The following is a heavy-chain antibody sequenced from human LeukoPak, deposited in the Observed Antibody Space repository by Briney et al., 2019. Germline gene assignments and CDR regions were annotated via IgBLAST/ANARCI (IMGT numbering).Heavy chain of an antibody. CDR2: ISYDGSNK. CDR3: VKAGGDNWNDVLHYYYYYGMDV. D-gene: IGHD1-1*01. J-gene: IGHJ6*02. Sequence: PGGSLRLSCAASGFTFSSYGMHWVRQAPGKGLEWVAVISYDGSNKYYADSVKGRFTISRDNSKNTLYLQMNSLRAEDTAVYYCVKAGGDNWNDVLHYYYYYGMDVWGQGTTVTVSS. V-gene: IGHV3-30*18. CDR1: GFTFSSYG.